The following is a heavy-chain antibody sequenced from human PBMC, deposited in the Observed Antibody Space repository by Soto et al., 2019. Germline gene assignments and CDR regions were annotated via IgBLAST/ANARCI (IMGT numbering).Heavy chain of an antibody. CDR3: AGLNYYYDSSGYYYYFDY. J-gene: IGHJ4*02. CDR1: GYSFTSYW. V-gene: IGHV5-51*01. Sequence: PGESLKISCKGSGYSFTSYWIGWVRQMPGKGLEWMGIIYPGDSDTRYSPSFQGQVTISADKSISTAYLQWSSLKASDTAMYYCAGLNYYYDSSGYYYYFDYWGQGTLVTVSS. D-gene: IGHD3-22*01. CDR2: IYPGDSDT.